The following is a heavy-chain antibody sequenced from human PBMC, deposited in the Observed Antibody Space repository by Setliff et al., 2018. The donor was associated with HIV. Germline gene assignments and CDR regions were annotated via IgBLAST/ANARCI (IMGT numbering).Heavy chain of an antibody. CDR3: ARGYPGIAVAGLTYYYYYYMDV. V-gene: IGHV4-59*01. D-gene: IGHD6-19*01. Sequence: SETMSLTCTVSGGSISSYYWSWIRQPPGKGLEWIGYIYYSGSTNYNPSLKSRVTISVDTSKNQFSLKLSSVTAADTAVYYCARGYPGIAVAGLTYYYYYYMDVWGKGTTVTVSS. J-gene: IGHJ6*03. CDR1: GGSISSYY. CDR2: IYYSGST.